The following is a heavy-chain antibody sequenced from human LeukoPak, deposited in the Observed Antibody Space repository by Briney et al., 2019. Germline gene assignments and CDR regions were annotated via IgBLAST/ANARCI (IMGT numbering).Heavy chain of an antibody. CDR2: ISYDGNNK. J-gene: IGHJ4*02. V-gene: IGHV3-30-3*01. Sequence: GGSLRLSCAASGFTFSSYVMHWVRQAPGKGLEWVAAISYDGNNKYYADSVKGRFTISRDNSKYTVHLQMDSLRAEDTAVYYCARDDYYNSYYFDYWGQGTLVSVSS. CDR3: ARDDYYNSYYFDY. CDR1: GFTFSSYV. D-gene: IGHD4-11*01.